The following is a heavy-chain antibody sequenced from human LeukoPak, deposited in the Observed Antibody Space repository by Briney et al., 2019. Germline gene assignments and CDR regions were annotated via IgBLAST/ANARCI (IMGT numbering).Heavy chain of an antibody. D-gene: IGHD4-17*01. V-gene: IGHV4-34*01. CDR3: ARSFGSVTTNGGYYFDY. Sequence: SETLSLTCAVYGGSFSGYYWSWIRQPPGKGLEWIGEINHSGSTNYNPSLKSRVTISVDTSKNQFSLKLSSVTAADTAVYYCARSFGSVTTNGGYYFDYWGQGTLVTVSS. CDR1: GGSFSGYY. CDR2: INHSGST. J-gene: IGHJ4*02.